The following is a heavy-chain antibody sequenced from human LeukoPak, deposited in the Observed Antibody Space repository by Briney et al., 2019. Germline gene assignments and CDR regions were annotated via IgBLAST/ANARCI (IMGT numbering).Heavy chain of an antibody. CDR2: IRYDGSNK. V-gene: IGHV3-30*02. CDR1: GFTFSSYG. J-gene: IGHJ4*02. Sequence: GGSLRLSCAASGFTFSSYGMHWVRQAPGKGLEWVAFIRYDGSNKYYADSVKGRLTISRDNSKNTLYLQMNSLRAEDTAVYYCARDGVGASDSFDYWGQGTLVTVSS. D-gene: IGHD1-26*01. CDR3: ARDGVGASDSFDY.